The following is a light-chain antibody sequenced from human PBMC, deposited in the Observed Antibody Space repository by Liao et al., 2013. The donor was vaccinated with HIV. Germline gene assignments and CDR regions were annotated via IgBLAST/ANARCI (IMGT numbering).Light chain of an antibody. Sequence: SYAVTQPPSVSVSPGQTASITCSGDGLGDKYASWYQQKPGQSPVLVIYQDTKRPSGIPERFSGSNSGNTATLTISGTQAMDEADYYCQAWDSSTPLYVFGTGTKVTVL. CDR1: GLGDKY. V-gene: IGLV3-1*01. J-gene: IGLJ1*01. CDR3: QAWDSSTPLYV. CDR2: QDT.